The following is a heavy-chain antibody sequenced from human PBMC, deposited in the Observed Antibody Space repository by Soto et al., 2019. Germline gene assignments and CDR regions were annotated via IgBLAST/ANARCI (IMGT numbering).Heavy chain of an antibody. D-gene: IGHD6-13*01. CDR2: IYTSGST. J-gene: IGHJ6*02. CDR1: GGSISSYY. CDR3: AGGGIAAAGTGFHYYYYGMDV. Sequence: SETLSLTCTVSGGSISSYYWSWIRQPAGKGLEWIGRIYTSGSTNYNPSLKSRVTMSVDTSKNQFSLKLSSVTAADTAVYYCAGGGIAAAGTGFHYYYYGMDVWGQGTTVTVSS. V-gene: IGHV4-4*07.